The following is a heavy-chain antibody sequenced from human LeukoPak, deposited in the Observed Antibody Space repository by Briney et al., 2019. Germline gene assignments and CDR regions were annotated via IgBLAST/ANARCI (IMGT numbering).Heavy chain of an antibody. V-gene: IGHV3-23*01. CDR1: GFTFSSYG. CDR2: ISGSGGST. Sequence: PGGSLRLSCAASGFTFSSYGMSWVRQAPGKGLEWVSAISGSGGSTYYADSVKGRFTISRDNSKNTLYLQMNSLRAEDTAVYYCAKDPHDSRGRTFDYWGQGTLVTVSS. D-gene: IGHD3-22*01. CDR3: AKDPHDSRGRTFDY. J-gene: IGHJ4*02.